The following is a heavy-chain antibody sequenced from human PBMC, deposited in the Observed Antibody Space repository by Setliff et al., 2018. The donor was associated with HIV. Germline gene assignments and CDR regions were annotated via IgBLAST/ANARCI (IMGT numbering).Heavy chain of an antibody. CDR3: IIAYSSGWLAPMGFDS. CDR1: GASIGRRSDC. V-gene: IGHV4-39*01. CDR2: IYYSGST. J-gene: IGHJ4*02. Sequence: SETLSLTCTVSGASIGRRSDCWGWIRQPPGKGLEWIGTIYYSGSTYYNPSLKSRATISVDMSKNQFSLRLSSVTAADTAVYYCIIAYSSGWLAPMGFDSWGQGTLVTVSS. D-gene: IGHD6-19*01.